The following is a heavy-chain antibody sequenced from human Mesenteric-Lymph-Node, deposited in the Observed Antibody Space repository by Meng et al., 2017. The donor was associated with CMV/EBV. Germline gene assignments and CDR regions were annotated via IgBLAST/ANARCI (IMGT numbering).Heavy chain of an antibody. CDR3: AGGYSRGMDV. Sequence: GESLKISCAASGFTFSSYWMHWVRQAPGKGLVWVSRINSDGSSTSYADSVKGRFTISRDNAKNTLYLQMNSLRAEDTAVYYCAGGYSRGMDVWGQGTTVTVSS. J-gene: IGHJ6*02. D-gene: IGHD2-2*03. CDR1: GFTFSSYW. CDR2: INSDGSST. V-gene: IGHV3-74*01.